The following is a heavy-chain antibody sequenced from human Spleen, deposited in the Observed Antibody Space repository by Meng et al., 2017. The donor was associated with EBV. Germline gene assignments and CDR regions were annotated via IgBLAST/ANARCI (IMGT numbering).Heavy chain of an antibody. CDR2: ITPIFGTS. J-gene: IGHJ5*02. D-gene: IGHD6-19*01. CDR3: ARLNDYSSGSTS. V-gene: IGHV1-69*01. CDR1: GGSFSSHS. Sequence: QLQLVQSGAEVKKPGSSMKVSCKASGGSFSSHSFSWVRQAPGQGLEWMAGITPIFGTSNYAQKFQDRVTISADESTTTVYLELSSLRSEDTAVYYCARLNDYSSGSTSWGQGTLVTASS.